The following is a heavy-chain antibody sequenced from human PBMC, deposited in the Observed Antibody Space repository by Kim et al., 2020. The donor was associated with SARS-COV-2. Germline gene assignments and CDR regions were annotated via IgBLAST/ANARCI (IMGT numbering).Heavy chain of an antibody. CDR2: IYSGGST. CDR3: ARHRPGREAVAGTRSVPTPKYGPFDP. J-gene: IGHJ5*02. Sequence: GGSLRLSCAASGFTVSSNYMSWVRQAPGKGLEWVSVIYSGGSTYYADSVKGRFTISRDNSKNTLYLQMNSLRAEDTAVYYCARHRPGREAVAGTRSVPTPKYGPFDPWGQGTLVTVSS. D-gene: IGHD6-19*01. V-gene: IGHV3-66*04. CDR1: GFTVSSNY.